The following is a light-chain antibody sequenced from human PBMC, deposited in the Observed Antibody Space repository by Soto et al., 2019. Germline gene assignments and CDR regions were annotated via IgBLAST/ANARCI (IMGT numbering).Light chain of an antibody. CDR1: QSVSSN. CDR3: QQYNNWPPT. Sequence: EIVMTQSPATLSVSPGERATLSCMASQSVSSNLAWYQQKPGQAPRLLIYGAATRATGIPARFSGSGSGTELTLTISSLQSEDFAVYSCQQYNNWPPTFGQGTKVEI. V-gene: IGKV3-15*01. CDR2: GAA. J-gene: IGKJ1*01.